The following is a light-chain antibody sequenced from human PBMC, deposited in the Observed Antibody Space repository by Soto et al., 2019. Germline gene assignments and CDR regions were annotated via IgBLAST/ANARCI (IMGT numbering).Light chain of an antibody. J-gene: IGLJ1*01. V-gene: IGLV1-51*01. Sequence: QSVMTQPPSVSAAPGQKVTISCSGSSSNIGGNSVSWYQQLPGTAPQLLIYYDNKRPSGIPDRFSGSKSGTSATLGITGFQTGDEADYYCGSWDSSLSAYVFGTGTKLTVL. CDR2: YDN. CDR1: SSNIGGNS. CDR3: GSWDSSLSAYV.